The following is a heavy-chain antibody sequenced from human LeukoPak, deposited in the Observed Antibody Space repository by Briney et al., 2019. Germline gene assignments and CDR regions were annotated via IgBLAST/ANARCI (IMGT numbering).Heavy chain of an antibody. CDR1: GDSVSSNSAA. CDR2: TYYRSKWNN. Sequence: SQTLSLTCAISGDSVSSNSAAWSWIRQSPSRGLEWLGRTYYRSKWNNNYAISVKSRITINPDTSKNQFSLKLNSVTAADTAVYYCARHFGSGFDRWFDPWGQGSLVIVSS. J-gene: IGHJ5*02. CDR3: ARHFGSGFDRWFDP. D-gene: IGHD5-12*01. V-gene: IGHV6-1*01.